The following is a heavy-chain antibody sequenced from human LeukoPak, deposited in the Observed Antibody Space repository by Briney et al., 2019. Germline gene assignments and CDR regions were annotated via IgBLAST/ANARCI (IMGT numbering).Heavy chain of an antibody. CDR3: ARDWIAVTGHDAFDI. CDR2: ISPSADIK. D-gene: IGHD6-19*01. V-gene: IGHV3-23*01. Sequence: GGTLSLSCAASGLTFSNHGMNWVRQAPGKGLEWVSGISPSADIKYYADSVKGRFTISRDNSKNTLYLQMNSLRTEDAAVYFCARDWIAVTGHDAFDIWGQGTMVTVSS. J-gene: IGHJ3*02. CDR1: GLTFSNHG.